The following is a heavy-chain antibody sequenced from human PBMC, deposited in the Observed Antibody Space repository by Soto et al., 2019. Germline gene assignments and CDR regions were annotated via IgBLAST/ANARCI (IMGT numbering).Heavy chain of an antibody. CDR3: EQANHYYYFDY. CDR2: ISGSGGIT. J-gene: IGHJ4*02. CDR1: GLSFSTYA. Sequence: GGSLRLSCAASGLSFSTYAMSWVRQAPGKGLEWVSGISGSGGITNYADSVKGRFTISRDNSKNTLYLQTNSLRAEDTAVYYCEQANHYYYFDYWGQGTLVTVYS. D-gene: IGHD1-26*01. V-gene: IGHV3-23*01.